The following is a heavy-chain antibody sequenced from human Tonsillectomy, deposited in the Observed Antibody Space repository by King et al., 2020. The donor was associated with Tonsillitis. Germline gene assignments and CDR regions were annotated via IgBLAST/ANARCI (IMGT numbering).Heavy chain of an antibody. CDR3: ARDTTEVLRFLEWLYIFDY. CDR1: GYTFTGYY. D-gene: IGHD3-3*01. Sequence: VQLVESGAEVKKPGASVKVSCKTSGYTFTGYYMHWVRQAPGQGLEWMGWINPKSGGTNYAQKFQGRVTVTRDTSISTVYMELRRLRSDDTAVYYCARDTTEVLRFLEWLYIFDYWGQGTLVTVSS. J-gene: IGHJ4*02. CDR2: INPKSGGT. V-gene: IGHV1-2*02.